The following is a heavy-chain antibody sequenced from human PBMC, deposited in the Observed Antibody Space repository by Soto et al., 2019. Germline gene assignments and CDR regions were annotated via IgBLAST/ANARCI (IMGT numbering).Heavy chain of an antibody. V-gene: IGHV3-30-3*01. D-gene: IGHD3-22*01. CDR3: AKALPLYYYDSSGYYLDY. CDR1: GFTFSSYA. CDR2: ISHDGINK. J-gene: IGHJ4*02. Sequence: QVLLVDSGGGVVQPGRSLRLSCAASGFTFSSYAMNWVRQAPGKGLEWVALISHDGINKYYADSVRGRFTISRDSSTNTLYLQMNSLRAEDTAVYYCAKALPLYYYDSSGYYLDYWGQGTLVTVSS.